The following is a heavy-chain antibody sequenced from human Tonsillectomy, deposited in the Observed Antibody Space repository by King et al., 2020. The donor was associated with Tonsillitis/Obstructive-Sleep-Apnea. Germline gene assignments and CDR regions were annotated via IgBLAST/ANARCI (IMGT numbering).Heavy chain of an antibody. Sequence: VQLVESGAEVNKPGASVRVSCKASGFTFTSYGIIWVRQAPGQGLEWMGWISPYNDNTNYAQKLQGRVTMTTDTSTSTAYMELRSLRSDDTAVYYCASSTIFGVVIYYMDVWGKGTTVTVSS. CDR1: GFTFTSYG. D-gene: IGHD3-3*01. CDR2: ISPYNDNT. J-gene: IGHJ6*03. V-gene: IGHV1-18*01. CDR3: ASSTIFGVVIYYMDV.